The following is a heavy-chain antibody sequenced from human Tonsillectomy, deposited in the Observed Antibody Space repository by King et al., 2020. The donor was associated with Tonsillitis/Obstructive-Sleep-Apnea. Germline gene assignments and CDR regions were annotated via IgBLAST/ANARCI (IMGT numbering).Heavy chain of an antibody. J-gene: IGHJ4*02. V-gene: IGHV3-48*03. CDR2: LKRGGGNK. CDR1: GFPFSSYE. CDR3: ARAGYCSGGNCYSTLFDY. D-gene: IGHD2-15*01. Sequence: VQLVESGGGLVQPGGPLKLSCEASGFPFSSYEINGFPRAPGRGLEGFHNLKRGGGNKYSPASVKGRFTISRDNAKNSLYLQMNSLRAEDTAVYYCARAGYCSGGNCYSTLFDYWGQGTLVTVSS.